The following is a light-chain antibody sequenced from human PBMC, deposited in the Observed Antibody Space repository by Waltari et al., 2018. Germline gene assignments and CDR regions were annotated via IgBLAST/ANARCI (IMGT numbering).Light chain of an antibody. J-gene: IGLJ3*02. CDR1: TSNIGSTY. CDR3: AAWDDSLSGWV. V-gene: IGLV1-47*01. CDR2: RNA. Sequence: QSVLTQPPSASGTPGPRVTISCSGSTSNIGSTYIYWYQQLPGTAPRLLIYRNAQRPSGVPDRFSGSKSGTSASLAISRLRSEDEADYYCAAWDDSLSGWVFGGGTKVTVL.